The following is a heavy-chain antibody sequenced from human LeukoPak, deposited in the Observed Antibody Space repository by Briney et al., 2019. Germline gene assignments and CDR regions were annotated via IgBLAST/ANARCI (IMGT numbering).Heavy chain of an antibody. CDR3: AGEMVRGVIIEFDY. D-gene: IGHD3-10*01. CDR1: GVTFSSYA. Sequence: SVKVSCKASGVTFSSYAISCVRQAPGQGREWMGRIIPILGIANYAQKFQGRVTITADKSTSTAYMELSSLRSEDTAVYYCAGEMVRGVIIEFDYWGQGTLVTVSS. V-gene: IGHV1-69*04. J-gene: IGHJ4*02. CDR2: IIPILGIA.